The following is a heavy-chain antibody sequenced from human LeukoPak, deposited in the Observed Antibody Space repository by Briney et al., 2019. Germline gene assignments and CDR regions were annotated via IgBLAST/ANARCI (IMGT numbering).Heavy chain of an antibody. CDR3: AREYGSGSYDTR. J-gene: IGHJ4*02. V-gene: IGHV4-38-2*02. CDR1: GYSISSGYY. D-gene: IGHD3-10*01. Sequence: SETLSLTCTVPGYSISSGYYWGWIRQPPGKGLEWIGSIYHSGSTYYNPSLKSRVTISVDTSKNQFSLKLSSVTAADTAIYYCAREYGSGSYDTRWGQGTLVTVSS. CDR2: IYHSGST.